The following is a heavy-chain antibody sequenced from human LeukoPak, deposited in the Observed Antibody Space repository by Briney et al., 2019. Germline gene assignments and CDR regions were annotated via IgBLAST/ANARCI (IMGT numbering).Heavy chain of an antibody. D-gene: IGHD4-17*01. CDR3: ARTYTVIMPFDY. CDR2: INPNSGGT. J-gene: IGHJ4*02. Sequence: VASVKVSCKASGYTFTGYSMHWVRQAPGQGLEWMGWINPNSGGTNYAQKFQGRVTMTRDTSISTAYMELSRLRSDDTAVYYCARTYTVIMPFDYWGQGTLATVSS. CDR1: GYTFTGYS. V-gene: IGHV1-2*02.